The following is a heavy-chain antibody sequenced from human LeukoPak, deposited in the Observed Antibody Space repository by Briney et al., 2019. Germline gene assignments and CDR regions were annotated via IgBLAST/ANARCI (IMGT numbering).Heavy chain of an antibody. D-gene: IGHD2-2*02. V-gene: IGHV3-23*01. CDR1: GFTFSSYA. J-gene: IGHJ4*02. CDR3: AKGVVSQLLLYQNYFDY. Sequence: GGSLRLSCAASGFTFSSYAMSWVRQAPGKGLEWVSAISGSGGSTYYADSVKGRFTISRDNSKNTLYLQMNSLRAKDTAVYYCAKGVVSQLLLYQNYFDYWGQGTLVTVSS. CDR2: ISGSGGST.